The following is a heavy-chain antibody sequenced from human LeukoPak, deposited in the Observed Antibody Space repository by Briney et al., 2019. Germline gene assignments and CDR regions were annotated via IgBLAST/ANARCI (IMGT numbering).Heavy chain of an antibody. D-gene: IGHD6-6*01. CDR1: GYTFTGYY. J-gene: IGHJ4*02. CDR3: ARGRSPYSSSSGSEGY. Sequence: ASVTVSFKSSGYTFTGYYMHWVRQAPGQGLEWMGWIDPNSGGTNYAQKFQGRVTITRDTSISTAYMELSRLRSDDTAVYYCARGRSPYSSSSGSEGYWGQGTLVTGSS. V-gene: IGHV1-2*02. CDR2: IDPNSGGT.